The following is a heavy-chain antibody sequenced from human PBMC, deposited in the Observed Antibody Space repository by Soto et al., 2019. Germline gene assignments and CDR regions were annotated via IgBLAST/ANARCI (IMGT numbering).Heavy chain of an antibody. V-gene: IGHV4-34*01. CDR1: GGSGGSFSGYY. D-gene: IGHD6-13*01. Sequence: PSETLSLTCAVYGGSGGSFSGYYWSWIRQPPGKGLEWIGEINHSGSTNYNPSLKSRVTILVDASKNQLSLKLNSVTAADTAVYYCARRARYSSSWYYDYWGQGTLVTVSS. J-gene: IGHJ4*02. CDR2: INHSGST. CDR3: ARRARYSSSWYYDY.